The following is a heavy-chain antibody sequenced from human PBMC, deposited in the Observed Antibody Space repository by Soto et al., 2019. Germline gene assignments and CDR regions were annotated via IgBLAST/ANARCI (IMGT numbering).Heavy chain of an antibody. CDR3: AKDRDSLGYCSGGSCYNVGGGFDY. CDR2: ISGSGGST. Sequence: GGSLRPSCAASGFTFSSYAMSWVRQAPGKGLEWVSAISGSGGSTYYADSVKGRFTISRDNSKNTLYLQMNSLRAEDTAVYYCAKDRDSLGYCSGGSCYNVGGGFDYWGQGTLVTVSS. V-gene: IGHV3-23*01. J-gene: IGHJ4*02. D-gene: IGHD2-15*01. CDR1: GFTFSSYA.